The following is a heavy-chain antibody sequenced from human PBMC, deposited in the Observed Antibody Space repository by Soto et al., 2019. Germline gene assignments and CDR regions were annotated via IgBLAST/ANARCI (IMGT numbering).Heavy chain of an antibody. CDR1: GYSFTTYG. J-gene: IGHJ4*02. D-gene: IGHD2-8*01. CDR3: ARTEGRSTRGDY. CDR2: ISTYNGDT. Sequence: VKVSCKASGYSFTTYGVTWVRQAPGQGLEWMGWISTYNGDTRVAQQHQGRVTLTTDTSTNAAHMELRSLRFDDTAIYYCARTEGRSTRGDYWGQGTLVTVSS. V-gene: IGHV1-18*01.